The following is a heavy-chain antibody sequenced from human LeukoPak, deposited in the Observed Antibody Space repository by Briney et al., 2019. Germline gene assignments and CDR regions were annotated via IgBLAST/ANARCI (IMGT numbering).Heavy chain of an antibody. J-gene: IGHJ3*02. V-gene: IGHV3-33*06. Sequence: GASVKLSCKASGYTFTSYGIHWVRQAPGQGLEWMAGISADGSNKYYADSVKGRFTISRDNSKNTLYLQMNSLRAEDTAVYYCAKEMFADFWSGPDAFDIWGQGTMVTVSS. CDR3: AKEMFADFWSGPDAFDI. CDR1: GYTFTSYG. D-gene: IGHD3-3*01. CDR2: ISADGSNK.